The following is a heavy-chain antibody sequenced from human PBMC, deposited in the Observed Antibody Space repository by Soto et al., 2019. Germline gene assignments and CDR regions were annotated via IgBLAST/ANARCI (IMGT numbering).Heavy chain of an antibody. CDR1: GFTFSSYS. J-gene: IGHJ6*03. CDR3: ARKSSGSYYPPDYYYYMDV. D-gene: IGHD3-10*01. CDR2: IISSISTL. Sequence: GGSLRLSCAAAGFTFSSYSMNWVRQAPGKGLEWVSYIISSISTLYYADFVKGRFTISRDNGKNSLYLQMNSLRAEDTAVYYCARKSSGSYYPPDYYYYMDVWGKGTTVTVSS. V-gene: IGHV3-48*01.